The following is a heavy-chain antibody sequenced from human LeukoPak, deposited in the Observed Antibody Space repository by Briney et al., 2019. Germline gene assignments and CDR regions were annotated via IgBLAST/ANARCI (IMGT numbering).Heavy chain of an antibody. CDR3: ASTHAMVRGVTANWFDP. CDR1: GGTFSSYA. J-gene: IGHJ5*02. D-gene: IGHD3-10*01. Sequence: ASVKVSCKASGGTFSSYAISWVRQAPGQGLEWMGRIIPILGIANYAQKFQGRVTITADKSTSTAYMELSSLRSEDTAVYYCASTHAMVRGVTANWFDPWGQGTVVTVSS. V-gene: IGHV1-69*04. CDR2: IIPILGIA.